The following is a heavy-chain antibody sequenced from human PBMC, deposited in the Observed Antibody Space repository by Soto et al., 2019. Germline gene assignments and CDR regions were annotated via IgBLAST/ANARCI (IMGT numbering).Heavy chain of an antibody. V-gene: IGHV3-23*01. CDR3: AKAGICSSTSCFPPRY. D-gene: IGHD2-2*01. CDR1: GFTFSSYA. Sequence: GGSLRLSCAASGFTFSSYAMSWVRQAPGKGLEWVSAISGSGGSTYYADSVKGRFTISRDNSKNTLYLQMNSLRAEDTAVYYCAKAGICSSTSCFPPRYWGQGTLVTVSS. J-gene: IGHJ4*02. CDR2: ISGSGGST.